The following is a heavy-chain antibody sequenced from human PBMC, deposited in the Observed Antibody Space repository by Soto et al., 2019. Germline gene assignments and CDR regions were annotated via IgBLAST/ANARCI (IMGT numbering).Heavy chain of an antibody. CDR3: AKDGGWSLAVAGLFDY. J-gene: IGHJ4*02. V-gene: IGHV3-23*01. CDR1: GSTFSSDD. CDR2: ISDSGGST. Sequence: EVHLLEYGGGLVQPGGSLRPSCVVSGSTFSSDDMSWVRQAPGRGLEWVSGISDSGGSTYYADSVKGRFTISRDNAKNTLYLQRKSLRVEDTALYYCAKDGGWSLAVAGLFDYWGPGTQVTVSS. D-gene: IGHD6-19*01.